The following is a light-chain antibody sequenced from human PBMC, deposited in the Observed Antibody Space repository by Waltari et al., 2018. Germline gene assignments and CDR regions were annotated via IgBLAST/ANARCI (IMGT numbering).Light chain of an antibody. J-gene: IGKJ4*01. CDR3: QQYASPPPLT. Sequence: EIVLTQSPGTLSLSPGESATLSCRASQSVLHNYLAWYQQKPGQPPRLLIYGAYNRATGVPDRFSCSGSGTDFTLTISRLEPEDFAVYYCQQYASPPPLTFGGGAKVEIK. V-gene: IGKV3-20*01. CDR1: QSVLHNY. CDR2: GAY.